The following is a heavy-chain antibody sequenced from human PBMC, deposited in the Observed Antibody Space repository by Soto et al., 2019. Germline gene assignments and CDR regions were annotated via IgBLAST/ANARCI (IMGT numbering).Heavy chain of an antibody. J-gene: IGHJ4*02. V-gene: IGHV1-69*13. CDR1: GGTFSSYA. CDR2: IIPIFGTA. CDR3: ARAGHCPNGVCPFDY. D-gene: IGHD2-8*01. Sequence: SVKVSCKASGGTFSSYAISWVRQAPGQGLEWMGGIIPIFGTANYAQKFQGRVTITADESTSTAYMELSSLRSEDTAAYYCARAGHCPNGVCPFDYWGQGNLVPVSS.